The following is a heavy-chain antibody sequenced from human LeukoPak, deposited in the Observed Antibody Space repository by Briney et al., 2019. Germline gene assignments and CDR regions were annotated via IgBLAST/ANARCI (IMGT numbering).Heavy chain of an antibody. Sequence: GGSLRLSCGASGFTFSSYAMSWVRQAPGKGLEWVSVVSGSDGSTYYADSVKGRFTISRDNSKNTLYLQMNSLRAEDTAVYYCAKDLYGDYMIDYWGQGTLVTVSS. CDR2: VSGSDGST. CDR3: AKDLYGDYMIDY. D-gene: IGHD4-17*01. J-gene: IGHJ4*02. V-gene: IGHV3-23*01. CDR1: GFTFSSYA.